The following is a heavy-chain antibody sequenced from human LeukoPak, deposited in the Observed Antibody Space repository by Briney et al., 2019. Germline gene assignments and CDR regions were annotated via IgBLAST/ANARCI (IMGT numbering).Heavy chain of an antibody. CDR1: GFTFSSYE. J-gene: IGHJ6*02. V-gene: IGHV3-48*03. CDR3: ARRTPFEGMDV. CDR2: ISRSGGTT. D-gene: IGHD3-16*01. Sequence: PGGSLRLSCAASGFTFSSYEFKWVRQAPGKGLDWLSYISRSGGTTDYADSVKGRFTISRDNTKNSVYLQINSLRDEDTAIYYRARRTPFEGMDVWGQGTTVTVSS.